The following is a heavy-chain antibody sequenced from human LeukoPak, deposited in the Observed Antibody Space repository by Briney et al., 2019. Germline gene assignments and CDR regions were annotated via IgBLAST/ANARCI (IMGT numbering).Heavy chain of an antibody. CDR3: ARSLVVGATYPYH. Sequence: PGGSLRLSCAASGFTFSSYEMNWVRQAPGKGLEWVSYISSSSSTIYYADSVKGRFTISRDNAKNSLYLQLNSLRAEDTAVYYCARSLVVGATYPYHWGQGTPVTVSS. CDR1: GFTFSSYE. V-gene: IGHV3-48*01. J-gene: IGHJ5*02. CDR2: ISSSSSTI. D-gene: IGHD1-26*01.